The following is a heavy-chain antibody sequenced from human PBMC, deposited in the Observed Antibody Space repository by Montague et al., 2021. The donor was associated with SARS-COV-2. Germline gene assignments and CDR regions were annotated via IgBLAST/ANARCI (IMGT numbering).Heavy chain of an antibody. Sequence: SETLSLTCNVSGGSISGYYWSWIRQPPGKGLEWIGYIHYSGSTKXNPFLESRVTVSVGRSKNQVSLRLSSVTAADTAVYYCARILRSCSNGVCRTYYYYAMDVGGQGTTVTVSS. CDR2: IHYSGST. V-gene: IGHV4-59*01. CDR1: GGSISGYY. D-gene: IGHD2-8*01. CDR3: ARILRSCSNGVCRTYYYYAMDV. J-gene: IGHJ6*02.